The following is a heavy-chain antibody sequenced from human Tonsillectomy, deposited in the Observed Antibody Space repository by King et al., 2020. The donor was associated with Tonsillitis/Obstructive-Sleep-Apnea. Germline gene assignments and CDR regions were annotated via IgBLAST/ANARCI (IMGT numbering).Heavy chain of an antibody. CDR2: ISYDGTNA. J-gene: IGHJ4*02. D-gene: IGHD6-19*01. V-gene: IGHV3-30*18. CDR1: GFTFSNYG. Sequence: VQLVESGGGVVQPGRSLRLSCAASGFTFSNYGMHWVRQAPGKGLEWVAVISYDGTNAYYGDSVRGRFTISRENSKNTLYLQMNSLRAEDTAVYYCAKDTGPIAVAGEFDYWGQGTLVTVSS. CDR3: AKDTGPIAVAGEFDY.